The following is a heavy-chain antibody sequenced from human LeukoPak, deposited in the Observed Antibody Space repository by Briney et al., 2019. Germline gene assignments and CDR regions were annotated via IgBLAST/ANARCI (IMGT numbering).Heavy chain of an antibody. CDR3: ARGGYYGSGSYYFDY. CDR1: GGSISSGDYY. CDR2: IYYSGST. Sequence: SQTLSLTCTVSGGSISSGDYYWSWIRQPPGKGLEWIGYIYYSGSTYYNPSLKSRVTISVDTSKNQFSLKLSSVTAADTAVYYCARGGYYGSGSYYFDYWGQGTLVTVSS. V-gene: IGHV4-30-4*01. J-gene: IGHJ4*02. D-gene: IGHD3-10*01.